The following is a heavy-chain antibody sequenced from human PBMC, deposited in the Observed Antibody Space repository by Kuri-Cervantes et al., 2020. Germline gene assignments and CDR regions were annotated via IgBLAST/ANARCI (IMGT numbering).Heavy chain of an antibody. CDR3: ARDRGGLYGMDV. CDR2: IYYSGST. Sequence: GSLRLSCTVSGGSISSYYWSWIRQPPGKGLEWIGYIYYSGSTNYNPSLKSRVTISVDTSKNQFSLKLSSVTAADTAVYYCARDRGGLYGMDVWGQGTTVTVSS. D-gene: IGHD6-25*01. CDR1: GGSISSYY. V-gene: IGHV4-59*12. J-gene: IGHJ6*02.